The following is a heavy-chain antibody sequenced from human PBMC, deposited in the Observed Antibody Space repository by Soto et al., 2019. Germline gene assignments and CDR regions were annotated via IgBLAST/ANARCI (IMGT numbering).Heavy chain of an antibody. CDR1: GVSVDTIGYY. Sequence: QVHLQESGPGLVKASQTLALTCSVSGVSVDTIGYYWSWIRQFPGKGMEWLGYVYNSGKTYFNPSLKSRLGMSVDMSKNKVSLDLTSVTFADTGVYYCATSPPDPFWVANQYYFDLWGQGTLVSVSS. J-gene: IGHJ4*02. CDR2: VYNSGKT. D-gene: IGHD3-3*01. V-gene: IGHV4-31*03. CDR3: ATSPPDPFWVANQYYFDL.